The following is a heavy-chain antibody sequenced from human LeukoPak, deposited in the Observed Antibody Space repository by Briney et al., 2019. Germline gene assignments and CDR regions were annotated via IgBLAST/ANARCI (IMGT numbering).Heavy chain of an antibody. CDR2: ISAYNGNT. J-gene: IGHJ4*02. CDR3: ARDQRVRSYYDSSGDY. CDR1: GYTFTSYG. D-gene: IGHD3-22*01. V-gene: IGHV1-18*01. Sequence: ASVNVSCKASGYTFTSYGISWVRQAPGQGLEWMGWISAYNGNTNYAQKLQGRVTMTTDTSTSTAYMELRSLRSDDTAVYYCARDQRVRSYYDSSGDYWGQGTLVTVSS.